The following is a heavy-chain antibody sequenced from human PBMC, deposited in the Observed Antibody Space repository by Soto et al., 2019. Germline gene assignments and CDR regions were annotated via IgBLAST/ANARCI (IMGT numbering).Heavy chain of an antibody. J-gene: IGHJ6*02. D-gene: IGHD3-16*01. CDR3: VMVDNYVTPTPQDV. CDR1: GYTFTSYG. V-gene: IGHV1-18*01. Sequence: ASVKVSCKASGYTFTSYGISWVRQAPGQGLEWMGWISVYSGNTKYAQKFQGRLTMTTDTSTTTAYMELRSLTSDDTAVYYCVMVDNYVTPTPQDVWGQGTTVTVSS. CDR2: ISVYSGNT.